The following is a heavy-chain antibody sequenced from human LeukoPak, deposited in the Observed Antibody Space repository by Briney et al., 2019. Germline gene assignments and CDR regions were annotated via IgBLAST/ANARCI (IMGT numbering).Heavy chain of an antibody. D-gene: IGHD4-23*01. Sequence: SETLSLTCTVSGGSVSSSSYYWSWIRQPPGKGLEWIGYIYYSGSTYYNPSLKSRVTISVDTSKNQFSLKLSSVTAADTAVYYCAREVSRWPYYFDYWGQGTLVTVSS. CDR1: GGSVSSSSYY. CDR3: AREVSRWPYYFDY. CDR2: IYYSGST. V-gene: IGHV4-30-4*08. J-gene: IGHJ4*02.